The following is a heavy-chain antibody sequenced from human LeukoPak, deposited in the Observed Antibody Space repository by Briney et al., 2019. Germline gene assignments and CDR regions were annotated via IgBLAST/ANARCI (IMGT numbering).Heavy chain of an antibody. J-gene: IGHJ4*02. CDR2: IYYSGST. Sequence: SETLSLTCTVSGGSVSSYYWSWIRQPPEKGLEWIGYIYYSGSTSYNPSLKSRVSISVDTSNNQFSLKLTSVTAADTAVYYCARLRRSGSYPSYFDYWGQGTLVTVSS. CDR1: GGSVSSYY. D-gene: IGHD3-22*01. CDR3: ARLRRSGSYPSYFDY. V-gene: IGHV4-59*02.